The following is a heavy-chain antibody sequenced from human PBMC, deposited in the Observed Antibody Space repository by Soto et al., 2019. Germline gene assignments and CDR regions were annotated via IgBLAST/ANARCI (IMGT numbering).Heavy chain of an antibody. CDR3: AKDPTSYDSSAQFDS. Sequence: GSLRLSCAASGFTFSTYAMNWVRQAPGKGLEWVSGISGGGGSTYHADSVKGRFTISRDNSKNTLYLQMNSLRAEDTAVYYCAKDPTSYDSSAQFDSWGQGTLVTVSS. CDR1: GFTFSTYA. V-gene: IGHV3-23*01. J-gene: IGHJ4*02. D-gene: IGHD3-22*01. CDR2: ISGGGGST.